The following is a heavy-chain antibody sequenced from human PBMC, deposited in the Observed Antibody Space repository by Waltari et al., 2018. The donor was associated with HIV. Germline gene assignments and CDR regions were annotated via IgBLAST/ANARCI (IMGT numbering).Heavy chain of an antibody. V-gene: IGHV3-74*01. CDR2: LTKDGRNA. D-gene: IGHD3-16*01. CDR3: VRNEVWQRFHYFEH. J-gene: IGHJ1*01. Sequence: EVQLVESGGGLVQPGESLRLSCVDAGFNLTAYWMHWVRQVSGKGPLWVSRLTKDGRNAIYADSVKGRFTISRDIAKNTLYLELRRVGVEDSGVYYCVRNEVWQRFHYFEHWGQGTLVTVSS. CDR1: GFNLTAYW.